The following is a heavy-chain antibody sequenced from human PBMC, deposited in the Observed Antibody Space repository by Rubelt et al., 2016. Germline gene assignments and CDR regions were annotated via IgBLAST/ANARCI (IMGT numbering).Heavy chain of an antibody. V-gene: IGHV3-23*01. J-gene: IGHJ3*02. Sequence: AASGFTFSNYVMSWVRQAPGKGLEWVSTISGSGGDTYYADSVKGRFSISRDKSKSTLYLQVNSLRAEDTAVYYCAKDRPEAYAFDIWGQGTMVTVSS. CDR2: ISGSGGDT. CDR3: AKDRPEAYAFDI. CDR1: GFTFSNYV. D-gene: IGHD2-2*01.